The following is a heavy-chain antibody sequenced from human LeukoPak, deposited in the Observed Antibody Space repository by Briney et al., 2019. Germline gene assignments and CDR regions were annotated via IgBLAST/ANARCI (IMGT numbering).Heavy chain of an antibody. D-gene: IGHD3-22*01. CDR1: GGSISSSNW. V-gene: IGHV4-4*02. J-gene: IGHJ4*02. CDR3: ARDSNYYDSSGYWRSFDY. Sequence: SETLSLTCAVSGGSISSSNWWSWVRQPPGKGLEWIGEIYHSGSTNYNPSLKSRVTISVDKSKNQFSLKLSSVTAADTAVYYCARDSNYYDSSGYWRSFDYWGQGTLVTVSS. CDR2: IYHSGST.